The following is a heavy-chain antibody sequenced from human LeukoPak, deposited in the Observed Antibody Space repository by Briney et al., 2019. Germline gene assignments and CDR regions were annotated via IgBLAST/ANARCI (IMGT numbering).Heavy chain of an antibody. J-gene: IGHJ1*01. CDR2: ISGSGGST. CDR1: GFTFSSYA. D-gene: IGHD3-22*01. Sequence: PGGSLRLSCAASGFTFSSYAMSWVRQAPGKGLEWVSAISGSGGSTYYADSVKGRFTISRDNSKNTLYLQMNSLRAEDTAVYYCAKATMIVVVKRYFQHWGQGTLVTVSS. CDR3: AKATMIVVVKRYFQH. V-gene: IGHV3-23*01.